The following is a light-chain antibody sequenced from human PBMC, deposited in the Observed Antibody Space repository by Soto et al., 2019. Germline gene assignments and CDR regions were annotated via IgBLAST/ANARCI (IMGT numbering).Light chain of an antibody. J-gene: IGLJ2*01. V-gene: IGLV2-14*01. CDR3: SSYTSSSPLV. CDR1: SSDVGGYNY. Sequence: QSALTQPASVSGSPGQSITISCTGTSSDVGGYNYVSWYQQHPGKAPKLMIYEVSNRPSGVSTRFSGSKSGTPASLTISGLQADEEADYYCSSYTSSSPLVFGGGTQLTVL. CDR2: EVS.